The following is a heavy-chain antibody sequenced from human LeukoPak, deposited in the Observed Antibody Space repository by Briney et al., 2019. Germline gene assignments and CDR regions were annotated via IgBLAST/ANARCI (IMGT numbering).Heavy chain of an antibody. CDR3: AKDSDIAVAGSDDALDV. CDR2: ISFDGSIE. J-gene: IGHJ3*01. CDR1: GFTLSSYG. V-gene: IGHV3-30*18. D-gene: IGHD6-19*01. Sequence: GGSLRLSCAASGFTLSSYGMHWVRQTPGKGLEWVALISFDGSIEYYADSVKGRFTITRDNSKNTLFLQMNSLRPEDTAVYYCAKDSDIAVAGSDDALDVWGQGTMVTVSS.